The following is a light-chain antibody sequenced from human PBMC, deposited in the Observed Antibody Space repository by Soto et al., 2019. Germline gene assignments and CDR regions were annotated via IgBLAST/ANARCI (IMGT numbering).Light chain of an antibody. CDR3: HHYNSWPYT. J-gene: IGKJ2*01. Sequence: EIVMTQSPDTLSVSPGERATLSCRASQSVSSNLAWYQQKPGQAPRLLIYGASTRATGFPARFSGSGSGTECTLTISSLQSEDFAVYYCHHYNSWPYTFGQGTKVESK. V-gene: IGKV3-15*01. CDR2: GAS. CDR1: QSVSSN.